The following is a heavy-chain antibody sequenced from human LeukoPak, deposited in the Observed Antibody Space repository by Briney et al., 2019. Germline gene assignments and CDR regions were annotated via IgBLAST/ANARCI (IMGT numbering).Heavy chain of an antibody. Sequence: GASVKVSCKASGYTFTTYRISRVRQAPGQGLEWMGWISAYNDDAHYAQKLQGRVTMTTDTSTNTADMELRSLRSDDTAVYYCARVGGGNYYYFDYWGQGTLVTVSS. V-gene: IGHV1-18*01. CDR2: ISAYNDDA. CDR3: ARVGGGNYYYFDY. J-gene: IGHJ4*02. CDR1: GYTFTTYR. D-gene: IGHD1-26*01.